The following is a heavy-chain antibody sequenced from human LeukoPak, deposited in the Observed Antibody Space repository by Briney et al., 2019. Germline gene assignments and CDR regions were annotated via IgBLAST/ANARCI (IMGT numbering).Heavy chain of an antibody. CDR2: ISYDGSNK. V-gene: IGHV3-30*18. D-gene: IGHD5-24*01. CDR3: AKDRGDGYNGLDY. Sequence: GGSLRLSCAASGFTFSSYGMHWVRQAPGEGLEWVAVISYDGSNKYYADSVKGRFTISRDNSKNTLYLQMNSLRAEDTAVYYCAKDRGDGYNGLDYWGQGTLVTVSS. J-gene: IGHJ4*02. CDR1: GFTFSSYG.